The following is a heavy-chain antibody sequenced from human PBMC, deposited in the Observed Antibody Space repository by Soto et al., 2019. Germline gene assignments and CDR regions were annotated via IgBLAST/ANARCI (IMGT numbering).Heavy chain of an antibody. J-gene: IGHJ4*02. V-gene: IGHV3-23*01. Sequence: EVQRLESGGGLVQPGGSLRLSCAASGFTFSSYAMSGVRQAPGKGLEWVSAISGSGGSTYYADSVKGRFTISRDNSKNTLYLQMNSLRAEDTAVYYCAKHREIEPPMGPSSYYFDYWGQGTLVTVSS. CDR3: AKHREIEPPMGPSSYYFDY. CDR1: GFTFSSYA. D-gene: IGHD3-10*01. CDR2: ISGSGGST.